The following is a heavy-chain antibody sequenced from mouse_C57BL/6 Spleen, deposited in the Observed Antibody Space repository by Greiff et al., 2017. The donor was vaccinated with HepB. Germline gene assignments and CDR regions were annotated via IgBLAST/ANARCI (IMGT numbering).Heavy chain of an antibody. CDR1: GYTFTSDW. Sequence: QVQLQQPGAELVKPGASVKMSCKASGYTFTSDWITWVKQRPGQGLEWIGDIYPGSGSTNYNEKFKSKATLTVDTSSSTAYMQLSSLTSEDSAVYYCARCQIWYFDVWGTGTTVTVSS. CDR3: ARCQIWYFDV. J-gene: IGHJ1*03. V-gene: IGHV1-55*01. CDR2: IYPGSGST. D-gene: IGHD6-1*01.